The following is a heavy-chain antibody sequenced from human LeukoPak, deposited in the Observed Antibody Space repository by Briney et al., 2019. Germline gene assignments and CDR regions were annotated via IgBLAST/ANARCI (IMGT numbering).Heavy chain of an antibody. J-gene: IGHJ6*03. CDR1: GFTFSSYS. Sequence: GSLRLSCAASGFTFSSYSMNWVRQAPGKGLEWVSSISSSSSYIYYADSVKGRFTISRDNAKNSLYLQMNSLRAEDTAVYYCAKAITMVRGAPGANYMDVWGKGTTVTVSS. V-gene: IGHV3-21*04. D-gene: IGHD3-10*01. CDR2: ISSSSSYI. CDR3: AKAITMVRGAPGANYMDV.